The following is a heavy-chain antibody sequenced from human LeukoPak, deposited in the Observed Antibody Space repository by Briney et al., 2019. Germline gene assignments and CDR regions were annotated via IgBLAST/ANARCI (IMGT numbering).Heavy chain of an antibody. CDR1: GFTFDDYT. Sequence: GGSLRLTCEASGFTFDDYTMHWVRQRPGRGLEWVSLVSWDGFTTFYEDSVKGRFIISRDNSKNSIYLQMNSLGFEDTAFYFCARSPAYSREELDSWGPGTLVTVSS. J-gene: IGHJ4*02. CDR3: ARSPAYSREELDS. V-gene: IGHV3-43*01. CDR2: VSWDGFTT. D-gene: IGHD6-13*01.